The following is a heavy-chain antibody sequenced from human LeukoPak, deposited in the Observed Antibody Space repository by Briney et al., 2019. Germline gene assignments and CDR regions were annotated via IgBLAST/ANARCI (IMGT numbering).Heavy chain of an antibody. CDR2: INHSGST. CDR1: GGSFSGIY. CDR3: ARPFAVGPTSHDAFNI. J-gene: IGHJ3*02. D-gene: IGHD6-19*01. V-gene: IGHV4-34*01. Sequence: SETLSLTCAVYGGSFSGIYWSWIRQPPGRGLEWIGEINHSGSTKYNPSLKSRVTISVDMSKNQFSLKLSSVTAADTAVYYCARPFAVGPTSHDAFNIWGQGTMVTVSS.